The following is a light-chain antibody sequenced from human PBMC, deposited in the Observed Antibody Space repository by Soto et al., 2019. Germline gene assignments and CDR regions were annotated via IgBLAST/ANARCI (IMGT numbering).Light chain of an antibody. V-gene: IGLV3-1*01. J-gene: IGLJ2*01. CDR2: QNS. CDR1: KLGDKY. Sequence: SYELTQPPSVSVSPGQTASITCSGDKLGDKYACWYQQKPGQSPVLVIYQNSKRPSGIPERFSGSNSGNTATLTDSGTQAMDGADYYCQAWDSSTAGVVFGGGTKLTVL. CDR3: QAWDSSTAGVV.